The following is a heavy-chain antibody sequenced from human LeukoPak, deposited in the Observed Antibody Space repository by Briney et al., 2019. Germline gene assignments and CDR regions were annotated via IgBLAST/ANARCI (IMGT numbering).Heavy chain of an antibody. D-gene: IGHD2-8*01. CDR2: ISHSGTT. CDR3: ARVYDASVLYCDY. J-gene: IGHJ4*02. Sequence: SETLSLTCAVSGGSISSGGHSWSWLRQPPGKGLEWLGYISHSGTTYYNLSLKSRATISVDRSKYQFSLQLNSVTAADSAVYCCARVYDASVLYCDYWGRGTVVTVSS. V-gene: IGHV4-30-2*01. CDR1: GGSISSGGHS.